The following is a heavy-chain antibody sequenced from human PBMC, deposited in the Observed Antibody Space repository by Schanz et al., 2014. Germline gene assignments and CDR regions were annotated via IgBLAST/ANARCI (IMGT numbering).Heavy chain of an antibody. J-gene: IGHJ3*02. CDR3: AKSDAFDI. Sequence: ERLVESGGGVVQPGRSLRLSCAASGFIFSNYGMHWVRQAPGKGLEWVSAISGSGGSTYYADSVKGRFTISRDNAKNTLYLQMNSLRAEDTAVYYCAKSDAFDIWGQGTLVTVSA. CDR2: ISGSGGST. CDR1: GFIFSNYG. V-gene: IGHV3-23*04.